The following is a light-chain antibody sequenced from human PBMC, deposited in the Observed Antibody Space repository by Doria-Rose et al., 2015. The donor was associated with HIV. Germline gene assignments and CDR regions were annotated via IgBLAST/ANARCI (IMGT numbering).Light chain of an antibody. CDR1: QGISRY. CDR3: QQFDSFPRT. J-gene: IGKJ1*01. Sequence: TQSPSFLSASVGVRVTITCRASQGISRYLAWYQQRQGKAPTLLIFGASTLQSGVPSWFSGSGSGTEFTLTISSLQPEDFATYYCQQFDSFPRTFGQGTKVDLK. CDR2: GAS. V-gene: IGKV1-9*01.